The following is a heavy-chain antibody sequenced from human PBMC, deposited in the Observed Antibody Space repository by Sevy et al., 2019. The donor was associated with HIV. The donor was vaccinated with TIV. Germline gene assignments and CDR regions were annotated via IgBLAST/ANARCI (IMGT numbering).Heavy chain of an antibody. CDR2: IKSKTDGGTT. V-gene: IGHV3-15*01. J-gene: IGHJ6*02. CDR3: TTDPPTTVTTPHYYCCYGMDV. Sequence: GGSLRLSCAASGFTFSNAWMSWVRQAPGKGLEWVGRIKSKTDGGTTEYAEPVKGSITISRDDSKNTLYLQMNSLKTEDTAVYYCTTDPPTTVTTPHYYCCYGMDVWGQGTTVTVSS. D-gene: IGHD4-17*01. CDR1: GFTFSNAW.